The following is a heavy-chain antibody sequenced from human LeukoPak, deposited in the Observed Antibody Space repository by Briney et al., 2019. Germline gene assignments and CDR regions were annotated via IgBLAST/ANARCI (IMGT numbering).Heavy chain of an antibody. CDR1: GGSFSGYY. J-gene: IGHJ4*02. Sequence: SETLSLTCAVYGGSFSGYYWSWIRQPPGKGLEWIGEINHSGSTNYNPSLKSRVTISVGTSKNQFSLKLSSVTAADTAVYYCARYGSGSSFDYWGQGTLVTVSS. CDR3: ARYGSGSSFDY. D-gene: IGHD3-10*01. V-gene: IGHV4-34*01. CDR2: INHSGST.